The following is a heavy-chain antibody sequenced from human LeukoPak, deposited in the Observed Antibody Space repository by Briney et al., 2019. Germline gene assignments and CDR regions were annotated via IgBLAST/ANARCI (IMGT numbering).Heavy chain of an antibody. D-gene: IGHD3-10*01. CDR1: GFTFSTCG. CDR3: ARDLYGSGNFLPESP. V-gene: IGHV3-30*03. Sequence: GGSLRLSCAASGFTFSTCGMHWVRQAPGKGLEWVTFISYDGSNKYYADSVKGRFTISRDNSKNTLYLQMNSLRAEDTAVYYCARDLYGSGNFLPESPWGQGILVTVSS. CDR2: ISYDGSNK. J-gene: IGHJ5*02.